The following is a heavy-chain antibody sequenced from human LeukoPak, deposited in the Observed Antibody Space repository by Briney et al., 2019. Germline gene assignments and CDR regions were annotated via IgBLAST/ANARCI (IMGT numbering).Heavy chain of an antibody. CDR3: ARAGRTYYDFWSGPYYFDY. J-gene: IGHJ4*02. CDR2: IYFSGST. Sequence: SETLSLTCTVSGWSLSSYYWSWVRQPPGKGLEWIGDIYFSGSTNYNPSLKSRVTISVDTFKNQFSLKLSSVTAADTAVYYCARAGRTYYDFWSGPYYFDYWGQGTLVTVSS. D-gene: IGHD3-3*01. CDR1: GWSLSSYY. V-gene: IGHV4-59*01.